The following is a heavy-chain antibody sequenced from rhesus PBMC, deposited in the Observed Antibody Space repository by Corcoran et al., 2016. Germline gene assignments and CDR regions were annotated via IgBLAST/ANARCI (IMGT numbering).Heavy chain of an antibody. CDR2: ISGSCGST. J-gene: IGHJ3*01. V-gene: IGHV4-173*01. Sequence: QLQLQESGPGLVKPSETLSLTCAVSGGSISSNYWSWIRQPPGKGLEGIGRISGSCGSTDYNPSLKGRVTMSTDTSKNQFSLKLSSVTAADTAVYYCASNSGSWNLGDAFDFWGQGLRVTVPS. D-gene: IGHD6-25*01. CDR1: GGSISSNY. CDR3: ASNSGSWNLGDAFDF.